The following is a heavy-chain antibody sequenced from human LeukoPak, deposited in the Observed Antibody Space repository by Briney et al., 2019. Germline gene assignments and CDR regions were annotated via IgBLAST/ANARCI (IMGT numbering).Heavy chain of an antibody. CDR3: ARAAKTYDY. CDR1: GFTFSSYE. V-gene: IGHV3-21*01. CDR2: ISSSSSYI. Sequence: GGSLRLSCAASGFTFSSYEMNWVRQAPGKGLEWVSSISSSSSYIYYADSVKGRFTISRDNAKNSLYLQMNSLRVEDTAVYYCARAAKTYDYWGQGTLLTVSS. J-gene: IGHJ4*02.